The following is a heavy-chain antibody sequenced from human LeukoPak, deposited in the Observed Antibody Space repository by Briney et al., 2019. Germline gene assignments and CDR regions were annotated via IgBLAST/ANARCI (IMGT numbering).Heavy chain of an antibody. CDR2: ISSSSTI. V-gene: IGHV3-48*01. D-gene: IGHD1-26*01. CDR3: AREPYSGSYFDY. Sequence: AGGSLRLSCAASGFTFSSYSMNWVRQAPGRGLEWVSYISSSSTIYYADSVKGRFTISRDNAKNSLYLQMNSLRAEDTAVYYCAREPYSGSYFDYWGQGTLVTVSS. J-gene: IGHJ4*02. CDR1: GFTFSSYS.